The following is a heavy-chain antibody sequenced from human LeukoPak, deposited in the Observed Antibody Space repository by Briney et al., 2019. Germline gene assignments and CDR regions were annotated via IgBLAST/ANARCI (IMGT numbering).Heavy chain of an antibody. J-gene: IGHJ4*02. V-gene: IGHV3-48*01. Sequence: GGSLRLSCAASGFTFSSYSMNWVRQAPGKGLEWVSYISSSSSTIYYADSVKGRFTIYRDNAKNSLYLQMNSLRAEDTAVYYCARDGGYYYDSSGQDYWGQGTLVTVSS. CDR3: ARDGGYYYDSSGQDY. D-gene: IGHD3-22*01. CDR2: ISSSSSTI. CDR1: GFTFSSYS.